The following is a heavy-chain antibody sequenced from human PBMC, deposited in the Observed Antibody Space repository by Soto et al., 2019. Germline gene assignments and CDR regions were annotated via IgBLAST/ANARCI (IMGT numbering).Heavy chain of an antibody. CDR1: GGSISSSDYW. J-gene: IGHJ4*02. Sequence: QLQLQESGPGLVKPAETLSLTCTVSGGSISSSDYWWGWIRQPPGKGLEWIGSIYYTGSTYYNPSLKSRVIISVDTSKNQFSLRLSSVTAADTAVYYCARPIGRGSWSLDHWGQGTLVTVSS. D-gene: IGHD6-13*01. V-gene: IGHV4-39*01. CDR3: ARPIGRGSWSLDH. CDR2: IYYTGST.